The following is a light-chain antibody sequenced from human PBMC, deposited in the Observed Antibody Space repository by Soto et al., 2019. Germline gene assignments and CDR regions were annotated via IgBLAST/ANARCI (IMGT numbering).Light chain of an antibody. J-gene: IGKJ2*01. CDR1: QSVTNW. CDR3: QQYTTYPYT. Sequence: DLPMTQSPSTLSASVGDRVTITCRASQSVTNWLAWYQQKPGKAPNLLIYDASRLQSGIPSRFSGSGSGTEFTLTISSLQPGDFATYYCQQYTTYPYTFGQGTKLEIK. V-gene: IGKV1-5*01. CDR2: DAS.